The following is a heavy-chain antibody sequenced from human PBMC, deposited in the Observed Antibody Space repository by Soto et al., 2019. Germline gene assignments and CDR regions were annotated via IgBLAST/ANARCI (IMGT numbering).Heavy chain of an antibody. CDR3: ARDLGYCSSTSCLTGSFDY. CDR1: GFPFRSYG. V-gene: IGHV3-33*01. CDR2: IWYDGSNK. Sequence: QVQLVESGGGVVQPGRSLRLSCAASGFPFRSYGMHWVRQAPGKGLEWVAVIWYDGSNKYYADSVKGRFTISRDNSKNTLYLQMNSLRADDTAVYYCARDLGYCSSTSCLTGSFDYWGQGTLVTVSS. J-gene: IGHJ4*02. D-gene: IGHD2-2*01.